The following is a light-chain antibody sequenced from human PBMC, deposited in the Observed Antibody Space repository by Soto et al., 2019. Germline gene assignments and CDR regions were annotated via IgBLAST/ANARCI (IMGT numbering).Light chain of an antibody. V-gene: IGKV3-20*01. CDR3: QQYGSSPPWT. Sequence: EIVLTQSPGTLSLSPGERATLSCRASQSVCSSFLAWYQQKPGQAPRLLIYGASSRATGIPDRFSGSVSGTGFTLTISRLEPEDFAVYYCQQYGSSPPWTFGQGTKVDIK. CDR1: QSVCSSF. J-gene: IGKJ1*01. CDR2: GAS.